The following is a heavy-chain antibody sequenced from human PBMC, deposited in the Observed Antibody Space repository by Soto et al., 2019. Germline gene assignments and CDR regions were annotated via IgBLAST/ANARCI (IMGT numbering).Heavy chain of an antibody. CDR2: IWYDGSNK. D-gene: IGHD3-10*01. Sequence: GGSVRLSCAASGFTFSSYGMHWVRQAPGKGLEWVAVIWYDGSNKYYADSVKGRFTISRDNSKNTLYLQMNSLRAEDTAVYYCARMYYYGSGSYYMGGMDVWGQGTTVTVSS. V-gene: IGHV3-33*01. CDR3: ARMYYYGSGSYYMGGMDV. CDR1: GFTFSSYG. J-gene: IGHJ6*02.